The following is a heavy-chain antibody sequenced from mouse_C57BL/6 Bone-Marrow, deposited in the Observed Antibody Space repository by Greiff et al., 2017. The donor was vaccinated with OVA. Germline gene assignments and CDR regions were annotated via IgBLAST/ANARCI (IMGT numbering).Heavy chain of an antibody. CDR1: GYTFTSYW. D-gene: IGHD2-1*01. CDR3: ARDGGNYVCY. V-gene: IGHV1-53*01. Sequence: QVQLQQPGAELVKPGASVKMSCKASGYTFTSYWITWVKQRPGQGLEWIGNINPSNGGTNYNEKFKSKATLTVDKSSSTAYMQLSSLTSEDSAVYYCARDGGNYVCYWGQGTTLTVSS. J-gene: IGHJ2*01. CDR2: INPSNGGT.